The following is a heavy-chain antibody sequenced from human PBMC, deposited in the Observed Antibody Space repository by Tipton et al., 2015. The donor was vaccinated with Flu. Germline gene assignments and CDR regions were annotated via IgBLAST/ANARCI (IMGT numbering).Heavy chain of an antibody. J-gene: IGHJ4*02. V-gene: IGHV3-33*01. CDR3: ARGNWGSSPYFDY. D-gene: IGHD7-27*01. Sequence: SLRLSCAASGFTFSSYGMHWVRQAPGKGLEWVAVIWYDGSNKYYADSVKGRFTISRDNSKNTLYLQMNSLRAEDTAVYYCARGNWGSSPYFDYWGQGTLVTVSS. CDR1: GFTFSSYG. CDR2: IWYDGSNK.